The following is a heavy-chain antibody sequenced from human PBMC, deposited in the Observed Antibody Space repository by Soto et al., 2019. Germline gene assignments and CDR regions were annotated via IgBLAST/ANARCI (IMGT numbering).Heavy chain of an antibody. J-gene: IGHJ4*02. CDR3: ARDTFLQNLDY. CDR1: GYTFTSCG. D-gene: IGHD3-3*02. V-gene: IGHV1-18*04. Sequence: ASVKVSCKASGYTFTSCGISCVRQAPGQGLEWMGWISAYNGNTNYAQKPQGRVTMTTDTSTSTAYMELRSLRSDDTAVYYCARDTFLQNLDYWGQGTLVTVSS. CDR2: ISAYNGNT.